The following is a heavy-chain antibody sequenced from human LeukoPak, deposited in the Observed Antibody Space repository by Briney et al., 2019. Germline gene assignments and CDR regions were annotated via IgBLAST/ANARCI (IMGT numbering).Heavy chain of an antibody. V-gene: IGHV3-30*18. CDR2: ISYDGSNK. Sequence: GGSLRLSCAASGFTFSSYGMHWVRQAPGKGLEWVAVISYDGSNKYYADSVKGRFTISRDNSKNTLYLQMNSLRAEDTAVYYCAKDHYYDSSGYNFDYWGQGTLVTVSS. J-gene: IGHJ4*02. CDR3: AKDHYYDSSGYNFDY. D-gene: IGHD3-22*01. CDR1: GFTFSSYG.